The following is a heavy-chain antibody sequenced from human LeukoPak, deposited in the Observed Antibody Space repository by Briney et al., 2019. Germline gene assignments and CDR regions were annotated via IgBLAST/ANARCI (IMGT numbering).Heavy chain of an antibody. Sequence: SETLSLTCAVYGGSFSGYYWSWIRQPPGKGLEWIGRISGSGITTYNPSLKIRLSISIDTSTNQFSLKLMSVTAADTAVYYCARDSGTTGEVKFDPWGQGTLVTVSS. J-gene: IGHJ5*02. CDR2: ISGSGIT. CDR1: GGSFSGYY. V-gene: IGHV4-34*10. D-gene: IGHD3-10*01. CDR3: ARDSGTTGEVKFDP.